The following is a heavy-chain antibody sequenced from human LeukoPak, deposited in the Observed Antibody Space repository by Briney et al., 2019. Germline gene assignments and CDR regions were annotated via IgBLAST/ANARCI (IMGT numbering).Heavy chain of an antibody. CDR1: GFTFSSYE. D-gene: IGHD5-24*01. CDR2: ISSSSSYI. V-gene: IGHV3-21*01. Sequence: GGSLRLSCAASGFTFSSYEMNWVRQAPGKGLEWVSSISSSSSYIYYADSVKGRFTISRDNAKNSLYLQMNSLRAEDTAVYYCARDSRWLQQGLDYWGQGTLVTVSS. CDR3: ARDSRWLQQGLDY. J-gene: IGHJ4*02.